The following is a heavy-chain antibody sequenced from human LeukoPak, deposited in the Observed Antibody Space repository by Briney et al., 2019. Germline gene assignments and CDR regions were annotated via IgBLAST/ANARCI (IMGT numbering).Heavy chain of an antibody. V-gene: IGHV3-74*01. CDR2: INTDGSST. Sequence: GGSLRLSCAASGFSFSSYWMHWVRQAPGKGLVGVSHINTDGSSTDYADSVKGRFTISRDNAKNTLYLQMNSLRAEDTAVYYCARRTYISAAGHFDYWGQGTLVTVSS. J-gene: IGHJ4*02. CDR1: GFSFSSYW. CDR3: ARRTYISAAGHFDY. D-gene: IGHD6-13*01.